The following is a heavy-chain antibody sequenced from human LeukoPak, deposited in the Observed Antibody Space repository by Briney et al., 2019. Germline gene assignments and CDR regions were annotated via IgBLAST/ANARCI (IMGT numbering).Heavy chain of an antibody. Sequence: ASVKVSCKASGGTFSSYAINWVRQATGQGLEWMGWMNPNSGNTVYAQKFQGRVTITRNTSISTAYMELSSLRSEDTAVYYCARGGGYCSSTSCSYGAFDIWGQGTMVTVSS. CDR3: ARGGGYCSSTSCSYGAFDI. D-gene: IGHD2-2*01. CDR1: GGTFSSYA. CDR2: MNPNSGNT. J-gene: IGHJ3*02. V-gene: IGHV1-8*03.